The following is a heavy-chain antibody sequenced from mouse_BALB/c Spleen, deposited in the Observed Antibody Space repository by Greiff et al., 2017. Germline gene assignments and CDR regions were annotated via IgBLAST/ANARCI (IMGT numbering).Heavy chain of an antibody. CDR3: ASPYYRYDVGYFDV. V-gene: IGHV1-55*01. CDR2: IYPGSGST. D-gene: IGHD2-14*01. J-gene: IGHJ1*01. Sequence: QVQLQQPGAELVKPGTSVKLSCKASGYNFTSYWINWVKLRPGQGLEWIGDIYPGSGSTNYNEKFKSKATLTVDTSSSTAYMQLSSLASEDSALYYCASPYYRYDVGYFDVWGAGTTVTVSS. CDR1: GYNFTSYW.